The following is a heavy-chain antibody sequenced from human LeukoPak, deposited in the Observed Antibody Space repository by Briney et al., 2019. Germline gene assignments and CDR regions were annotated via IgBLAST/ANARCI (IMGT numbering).Heavy chain of an antibody. CDR1: GYTFTSYY. CDR2: INPSGGST. V-gene: IGHV1-46*01. Sequence: ASVKVSCKASGYTFTSYYMHWVRQAPGQGLEWMGIINPSGGSTSYAQKFQGRVTMTRDMSTSTVYMELSSLRSEDTAVYYCARGRRMVRGIFNYYYYMDVWGKGTTVTISS. CDR3: ARGRRMVRGIFNYYYYMDV. D-gene: IGHD3-10*01. J-gene: IGHJ6*03.